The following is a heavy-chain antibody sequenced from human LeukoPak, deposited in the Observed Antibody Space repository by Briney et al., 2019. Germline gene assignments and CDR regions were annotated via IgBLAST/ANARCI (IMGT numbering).Heavy chain of an antibody. V-gene: IGHV4-59*01. CDR2: IYYSGST. J-gene: IGHJ2*01. Sequence: PSETLSLTCTVSGGSISSSYWSWIRQPPGKGPEWIGYIYYSGSTNYNPSLRSRVTISVDTSKNQFSLKLSSVTAADTAVHYCARVLGAYCSGGSCYSSWYFDLWGRGTLVTVSS. CDR1: GGSISSSY. CDR3: ARVLGAYCSGGSCYSSWYFDL. D-gene: IGHD2-15*01.